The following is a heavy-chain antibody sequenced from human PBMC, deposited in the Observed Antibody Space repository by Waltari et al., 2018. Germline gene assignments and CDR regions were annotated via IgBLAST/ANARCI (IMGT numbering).Heavy chain of an antibody. J-gene: IGHJ4*02. V-gene: IGHV4-39*07. CDR2: VTGCRGT. CDR3: ARDRGGGLYLDS. CDR1: SNYF. Sequence: SNYFWGWVRHPPGKVLEWIGRVTGCRGTNYSPSFASRVIMSLDTSINHFSLNMHSATAADTAVYYCARDRGGGLYLDSWGRGILVSVSP. D-gene: IGHD2-15*01.